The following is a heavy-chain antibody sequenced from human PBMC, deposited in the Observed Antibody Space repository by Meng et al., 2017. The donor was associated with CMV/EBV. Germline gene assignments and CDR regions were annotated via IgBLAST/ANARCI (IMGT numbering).Heavy chain of an antibody. D-gene: IGHD3-10*01. Sequence: GESLKISCAASGFTFSSYGMHWVRQAPGKGLEWVAFIRYDGSNKYYADSVKGRFTISRDNSKNTLCLQMNSLRAEDTAVYYCAKDSLVLNYYYYYGMDVWGQGTTVTVSS. CDR2: IRYDGSNK. CDR1: GFTFSSYG. CDR3: AKDSLVLNYYYYYGMDV. J-gene: IGHJ6*02. V-gene: IGHV3-30*02.